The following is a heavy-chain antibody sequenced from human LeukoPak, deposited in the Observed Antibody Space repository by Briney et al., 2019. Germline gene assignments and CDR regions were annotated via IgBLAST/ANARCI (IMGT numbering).Heavy chain of an antibody. CDR2: INPNSGGT. V-gene: IGHV1-2*02. CDR3: ARNHPYSSSWSLGYYYYYYMDV. D-gene: IGHD6-13*01. CDR1: GYTFTGYY. J-gene: IGHJ6*03. Sequence: ASVKVSCKASGYTFTGYYMHWVRQAPGQGLEWMGWINPNSGGTNYAQKFQGRVTMTRDTSISTAYMELSRLRSDDTAVYYCARNHPYSSSWSLGYYYYYYMDVWGKGTTVTVSS.